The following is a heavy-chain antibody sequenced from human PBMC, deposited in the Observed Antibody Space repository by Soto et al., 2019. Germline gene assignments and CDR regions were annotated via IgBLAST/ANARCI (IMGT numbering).Heavy chain of an antibody. J-gene: IGHJ3*02. CDR2: IYYSGST. CDR1: GGSISSGDYY. Sequence: SETLFLTCTVSGGSISSGDYYWSWIRQPPGKGLEWIGYIYYSGSTYYNPSLKSRVTISVDTSKNQFSLKLSSVTAADTAIYYCARRYGYAFDIWGQGTMVTVSS. D-gene: IGHD5-18*01. CDR3: ARRYGYAFDI. V-gene: IGHV4-30-4*01.